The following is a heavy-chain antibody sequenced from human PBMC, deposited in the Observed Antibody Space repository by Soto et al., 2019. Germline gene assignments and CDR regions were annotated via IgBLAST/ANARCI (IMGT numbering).Heavy chain of an antibody. Sequence: SETLSLTCAVYGESFSRYYWSWFRQPPGKGLEWIGEINHSGSTNYNPSLKSRVTISVDTSKNQFSLKLSSVTAADTAVYYCARRARENYYGSGSTFDYWGQGTLVTVSS. D-gene: IGHD3-10*01. J-gene: IGHJ4*02. CDR2: INHSGST. CDR3: ARRARENYYGSGSTFDY. CDR1: GESFSRYY. V-gene: IGHV4-34*01.